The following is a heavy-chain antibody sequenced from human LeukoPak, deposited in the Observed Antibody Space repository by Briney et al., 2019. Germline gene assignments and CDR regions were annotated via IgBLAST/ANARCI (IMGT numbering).Heavy chain of an antibody. Sequence: SQTLSLTCTVSGGSINSGGYYWSWIRQHPGKGLEWIGYIYYSGSTYYNPSLKSRVTISVDTSKNQFSLKLSSVTAADTAVYYCARARYDILTGPTDFDYWGQGTLVTVSS. CDR1: GGSINSGGYY. V-gene: IGHV4-31*03. J-gene: IGHJ4*02. CDR2: IYYSGST. D-gene: IGHD3-9*01. CDR3: ARARYDILTGPTDFDY.